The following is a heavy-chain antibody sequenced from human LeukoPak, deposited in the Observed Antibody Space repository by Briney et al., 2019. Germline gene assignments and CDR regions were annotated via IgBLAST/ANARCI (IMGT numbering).Heavy chain of an antibody. V-gene: IGHV3-30*18. CDR1: GFTFSNYG. Sequence: GGSLRLSCAASGFTFSNYGMHWVRQAPGKGLEWVAVISYDESDKYYADSVKGRFTISRDNPKNTLYLQMNSLRAEDTAVYFCAKRGVVIRVILVGFHKEAYYFDSWGQGALVTVSS. J-gene: IGHJ4*02. CDR3: AKRGVVIRVILVGFHKEAYYFDS. CDR2: ISYDESDK. D-gene: IGHD3-22*01.